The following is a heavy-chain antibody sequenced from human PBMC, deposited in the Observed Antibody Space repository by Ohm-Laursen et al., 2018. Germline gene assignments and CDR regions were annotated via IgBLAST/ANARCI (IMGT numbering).Heavy chain of an antibody. J-gene: IGHJ4*02. Sequence: SLRLSCSASGFTFDDYAMHWVRQAPGKGLEWVSGISWNSGSIGYADSVKGRFTISRDNSKNTLYLQMNSLRAEDTAVYYCAKHSSSWVDYWGQGTLVTVSS. CDR1: GFTFDDYA. CDR3: AKHSSSWVDY. D-gene: IGHD6-13*01. V-gene: IGHV3-9*01. CDR2: ISWNSGSI.